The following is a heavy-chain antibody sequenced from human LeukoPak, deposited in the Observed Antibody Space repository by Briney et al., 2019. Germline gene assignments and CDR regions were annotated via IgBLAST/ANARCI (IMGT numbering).Heavy chain of an antibody. CDR3: ARDPITFGGVIVIPEILGMDV. V-gene: IGHV1-2*02. CDR1: GYTFTCYY. CDR2: INPSSGGT. Sequence: ASVKVSCKASGYTFTCYYMLWVRQAPGQGLEWMGWINPSSGGTNYAQKFQGRVTMTRDTSITTAYMELSRLRSDDTAVYYCARDPITFGGVIVIPEILGMDVWGQGTTVTVSS. J-gene: IGHJ6*02. D-gene: IGHD3-16*02.